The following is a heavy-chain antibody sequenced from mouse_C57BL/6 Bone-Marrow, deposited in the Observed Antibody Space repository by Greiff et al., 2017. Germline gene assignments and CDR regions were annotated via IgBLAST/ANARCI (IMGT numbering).Heavy chain of an antibody. D-gene: IGHD1-1*01. V-gene: IGHV1-81*01. CDR3: ARVYYYGSSDYLDY. CDR1: GYTFTSYW. J-gene: IGHJ2*01. CDR2: IYPRSGNT. Sequence: QVQLQQSGAELARPGASVKLSCKASGYTFTSYWISWVKQRTGQGLEWIGEIYPRSGNTYYNEKFKGKATLTADKSSSTAYMQLRSLTSEDSAVYFCARVYYYGSSDYLDYWGQGTTLTVSS.